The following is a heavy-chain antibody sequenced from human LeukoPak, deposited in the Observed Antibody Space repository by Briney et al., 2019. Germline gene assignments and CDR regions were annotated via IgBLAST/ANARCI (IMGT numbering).Heavy chain of an antibody. CDR3: TRDPRRLDY. CDR1: GFTFSDYY. V-gene: IGHV3-11*05. CDR2: ISGNSGDI. J-gene: IGHJ4*02. Sequence: GGSLRLSCAVSGFTFSDYYMTWVRQAPGKGLEWLSYISGNSGDINYLDSVRGRFTISRDNAKNSLYLQMNSLRVEDTAVYYCTRDPRRLDYLGQGTLVTVSS.